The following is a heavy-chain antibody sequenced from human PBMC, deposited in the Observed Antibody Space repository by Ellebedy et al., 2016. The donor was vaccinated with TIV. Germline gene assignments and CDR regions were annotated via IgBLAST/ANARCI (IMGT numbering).Heavy chain of an antibody. Sequence: GGSLRLSCAASGFTFSSNAMSWVRQAPGRGLVWVSSISGSGGNTYYADSVKGRFTISRDNSKNTLYLHMNSLRAEDTAVYYCARAGDFWSGYAGDYFDYWGQGTLVTVSS. D-gene: IGHD3-3*01. CDR3: ARAGDFWSGYAGDYFDY. V-gene: IGHV3-23*01. CDR2: ISGSGGNT. CDR1: GFTFSSNA. J-gene: IGHJ4*02.